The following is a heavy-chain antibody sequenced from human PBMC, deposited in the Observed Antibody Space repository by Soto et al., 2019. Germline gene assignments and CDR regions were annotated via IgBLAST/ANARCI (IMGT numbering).Heavy chain of an antibody. CDR2: IYYSGST. V-gene: IGHV4-59*01. J-gene: IGHJ6*02. CDR3: ARDSIREAATYEMYA. D-gene: IGHD6-13*01. Sequence: PSETLSLACTVSGGSISSYYCNWIRPPPGKGLEWIGYIYYSGSTNNNPSLKSRVTISVDTSKNQFSLKLRSVTAADTAVYYCARDSIREAATYEMYAWGQGNTLPISS. CDR1: GGSISSYY.